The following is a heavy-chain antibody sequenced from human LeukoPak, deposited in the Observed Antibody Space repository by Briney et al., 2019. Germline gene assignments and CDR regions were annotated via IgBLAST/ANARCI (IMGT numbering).Heavy chain of an antibody. V-gene: IGHV1-2*02. D-gene: IGHD2-15*01. CDR1: GYSFSNYY. CDR2: INPNTGVT. CDR3: ARFALVASTPDYYYAMDV. Sequence: ASVKVSCKASGYSFSNYYMHWVRQAPGQGLEWMGWINPNTGVTNYAQKFQGRFTMTGDMSISTAYLELSRLTSDDTALYYCARFALVASTPDYYYAMDVWGQGTTVTVSS. J-gene: IGHJ6*02.